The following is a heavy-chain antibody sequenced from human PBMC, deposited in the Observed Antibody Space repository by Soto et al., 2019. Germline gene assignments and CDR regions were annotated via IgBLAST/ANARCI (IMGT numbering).Heavy chain of an antibody. V-gene: IGHV3-23*01. D-gene: IGHD5-18*01. CDR2: ITGSGCNT. CDR3: AKVRPEVGYPLFHL. J-gene: IGHJ4*02. Sequence: EEQLLESGGGLVQPGGSLRLSCSSSGFTFISYSMSWVRQAPGKVLEWVSGITGSGCNTYYVVSVKCRFTISRNYSKSTLYLQMNSMRAEDTAVYYYAKVRPEVGYPLFHLWGQGSLV. CDR1: GFTFISYS.